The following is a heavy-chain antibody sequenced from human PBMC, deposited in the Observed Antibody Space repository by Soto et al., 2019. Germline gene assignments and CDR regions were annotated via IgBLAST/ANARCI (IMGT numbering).Heavy chain of an antibody. J-gene: IGHJ4*02. CDR2: ISGSGTAE. Sequence: EVHLVQSGGGSGQPGGSLRLACVASGFTFSGYEMNWVRQAPGEGLEWISYISGSGTAEYYADSVKGRFSISRDNAQNTLYLQMNGLKVEDTAGYYCARGGVYWGQGTLVTVSS. V-gene: IGHV3-48*03. CDR1: GFTFSGYE. CDR3: ARGGVY. D-gene: IGHD2-8*01.